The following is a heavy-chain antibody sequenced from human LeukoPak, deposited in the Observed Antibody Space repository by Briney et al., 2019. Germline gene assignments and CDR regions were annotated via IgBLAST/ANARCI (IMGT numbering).Heavy chain of an antibody. J-gene: IGHJ4*02. V-gene: IGHV4-39*07. CDR1: GGSISSSSYY. CDR2: IYYSGST. Sequence: PSETLSLTCTVSGGSISSSSYYWGWIRQPPGKGLEWIGNIYYSGSTNYNPSLKSRVTISVDTSKNQFSLKLSSVTAADTAVYYCARAGGHCDILTGYYKFSRSYYFDYWGQGTLVTVSP. D-gene: IGHD3-9*01. CDR3: ARAGGHCDILTGYYKFSRSYYFDY.